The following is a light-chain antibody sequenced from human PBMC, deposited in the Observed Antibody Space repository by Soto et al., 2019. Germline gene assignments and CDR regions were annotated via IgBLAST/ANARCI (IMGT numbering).Light chain of an antibody. Sequence: EIVLTQSPATLSLSPGERATLSCRASQSVSSYLAWYQQKPGQAPRLLIYDASNRATGIPARFSGSGSGTDFTVTISSLVSGDFAVYYWQQRSNWLTFGGGTKVEIK. CDR1: QSVSSY. J-gene: IGKJ4*01. CDR2: DAS. CDR3: QQRSNWLT. V-gene: IGKV3-11*01.